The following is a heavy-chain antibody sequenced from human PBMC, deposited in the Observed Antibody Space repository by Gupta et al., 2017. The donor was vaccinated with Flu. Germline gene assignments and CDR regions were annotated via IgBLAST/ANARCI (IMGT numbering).Heavy chain of an antibody. CDR3: TCGSGTQCSGKCALDV. CDR2: SNPSGGTT. Sequence: QMQLLQSGAEVEQPGASVRVSCKASGYTFTSHYIHWVRQAPGQGLEWMGMSNPSGGTTTNAQKFQGRVTMTRDTPTSTVYMDLSSLRSEDTAVYFCTCGSGTQCSGKCALDVWGQGTTVTVSS. D-gene: IGHD3-10*01. CDR1: GYTFTSHY. V-gene: IGHV1-46*03. J-gene: IGHJ6*02.